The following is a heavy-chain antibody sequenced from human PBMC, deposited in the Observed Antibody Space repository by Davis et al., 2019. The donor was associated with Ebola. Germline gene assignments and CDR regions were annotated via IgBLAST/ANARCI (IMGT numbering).Heavy chain of an antibody. D-gene: IGHD3-16*01. CDR3: ARGFGRGGVFDY. CDR2: ISTYNGNT. Sequence: ASVKVSCKASGYTFSSYGITWVRQAPGQGLEWMAWISTYNGNTKYAQKLQGRVTMTTDTSTSTAYMELRSLSSDDTAVYYCARGFGRGGVFDYWGQGTLVTVSS. V-gene: IGHV1-18*01. J-gene: IGHJ4*02. CDR1: GYTFSSYG.